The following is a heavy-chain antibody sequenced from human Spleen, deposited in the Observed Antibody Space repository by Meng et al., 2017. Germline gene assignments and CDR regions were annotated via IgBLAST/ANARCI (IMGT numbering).Heavy chain of an antibody. Sequence: ASVKVSCKVSGYTLTDLSMHWVRQAPGKGLEWMGGFDPEDGETIYAQKFQGRVTMTGDTSISTAYMDLSGLRSDDTAMYYCARGGRYTNWSAFDYWGQGTLVTVSS. J-gene: IGHJ4*02. V-gene: IGHV1-24*01. CDR2: FDPEDGET. CDR3: ARGGRYTNWSAFDY. D-gene: IGHD1-1*01. CDR1: GYTLTDLS.